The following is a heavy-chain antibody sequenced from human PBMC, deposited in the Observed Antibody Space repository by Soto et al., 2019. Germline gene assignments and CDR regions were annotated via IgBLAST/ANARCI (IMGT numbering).Heavy chain of an antibody. V-gene: IGHV1-69*13. CDR1: GYTLTELS. CDR2: IMPIFRTP. Sequence: GASAKVSSKFSGYTLTELSMHWVRQAPGQGLEWMGGIMPIFRTPDYAQKFQGRVTITADGSTSTAYMELSSLRSEDTAVYYCARDKDRQQLGGNYYYILDVWGQGTTVTVSS. CDR3: ARDKDRQQLGGNYYYILDV. J-gene: IGHJ6*02. D-gene: IGHD1-1*01.